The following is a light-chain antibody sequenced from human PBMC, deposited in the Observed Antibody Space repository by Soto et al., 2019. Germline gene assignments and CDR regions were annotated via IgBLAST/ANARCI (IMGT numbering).Light chain of an antibody. V-gene: IGLV2-14*01. CDR1: SSDVGAYNY. CDR2: EVS. Sequence: QSALTQPASVSGSPGQSITISCTGTSSDVGAYNYVSWYQQHPGKAPKLMISEVSNRPSGVSNRFSGSKSGNTASLTISRVEAGDEADYFCQVWDSSSDHREVFGNGTQLTVL. CDR3: QVWDSSSDHREV. J-gene: IGLJ1*01.